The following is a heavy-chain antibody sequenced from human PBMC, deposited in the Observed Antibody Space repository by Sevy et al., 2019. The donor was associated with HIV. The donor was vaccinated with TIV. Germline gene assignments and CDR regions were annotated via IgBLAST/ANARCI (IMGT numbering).Heavy chain of an antibody. Sequence: ASVKVSCLASGYTFTTYYINWVRQAPGQGLEWMGWMNPISGNTGYAEKFQGRVTITRNTSISTAYMELSSVRSEDTAVYYCARGGTAVSGDSYGLDYWGHGTLVTVSS. J-gene: IGHJ4*01. CDR1: GYTFTTYY. D-gene: IGHD5-18*01. CDR3: ARGGTAVSGDSYGLDY. CDR2: MNPISGNT. V-gene: IGHV1-8*03.